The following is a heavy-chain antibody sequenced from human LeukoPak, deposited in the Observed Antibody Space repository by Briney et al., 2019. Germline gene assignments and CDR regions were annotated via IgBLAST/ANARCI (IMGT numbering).Heavy chain of an antibody. CDR2: ISGGSDII. CDR1: GFSFSRHA. CDR3: ARYGSGRNYIDPFDF. D-gene: IGHD3-10*01. V-gene: IGHV3-48*01. Sequence: GGSLRLSCAASGFSFSRHAMNWVRQAPGKGLEWISHISGGSDIIEYADSVRGRFTISRDNGRGSLYLQVNSLRVEDTAVYYCARYGSGRNYIDPFDFWGQGTLVAVSS. J-gene: IGHJ4*02.